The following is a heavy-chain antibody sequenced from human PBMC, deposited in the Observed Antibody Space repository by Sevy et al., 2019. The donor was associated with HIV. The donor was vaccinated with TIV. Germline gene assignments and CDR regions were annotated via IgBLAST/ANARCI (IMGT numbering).Heavy chain of an antibody. J-gene: IGHJ4*02. Sequence: ASVKVSCKVPGYTLTEFSMHWVRQAPGKGLEWMGTFDPEDGERIYSQKFQVRFTMTEDTSTNTAYMELNSLGSEDTAVYYCATTKEYYDSSGYPFDSWGQGTLVTVSS. CDR2: FDPEDGER. D-gene: IGHD3-22*01. CDR3: ATTKEYYDSSGYPFDS. V-gene: IGHV1-24*01. CDR1: GYTLTEFS.